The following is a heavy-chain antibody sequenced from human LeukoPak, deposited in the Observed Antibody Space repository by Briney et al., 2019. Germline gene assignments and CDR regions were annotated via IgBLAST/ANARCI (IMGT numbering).Heavy chain of an antibody. CDR1: GGSISSFY. Sequence: SETLSLTCTVSGGSISSFYWSWIRQPPGKGLEWVGYISYSGSTNHNPSPESRVTISADTSKRQFSLKLRSVTAADTAVYYCARAHYDIWNGFYYFDYWGQGALVTVSS. CDR2: ISYSGST. V-gene: IGHV4-59*01. J-gene: IGHJ4*02. CDR3: ARAHYDIWNGFYYFDY. D-gene: IGHD3-3*01.